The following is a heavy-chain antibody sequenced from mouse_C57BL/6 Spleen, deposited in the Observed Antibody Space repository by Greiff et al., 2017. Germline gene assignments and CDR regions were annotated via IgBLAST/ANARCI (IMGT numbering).Heavy chain of an antibody. CDR1: GFTFSDYY. CDR2: ISNGGGST. Sequence: EVKVVESGGGLVQPGGSLKLSCAASGFTFSDYYMYWVRQTPEKRLEWVAYISNGGGSTYYPDTVKGRFTISRDNAKNTLYLQMSRLKSEDTAMYYCARRYGSSYGAMDYWGQGTSVTVSS. V-gene: IGHV5-12*01. D-gene: IGHD1-1*01. J-gene: IGHJ4*01. CDR3: ARRYGSSYGAMDY.